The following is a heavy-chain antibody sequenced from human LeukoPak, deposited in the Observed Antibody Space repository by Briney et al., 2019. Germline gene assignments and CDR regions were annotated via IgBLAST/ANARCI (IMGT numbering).Heavy chain of an antibody. CDR3: TRTSDILTGYTPREAYYYYYHMDV. Sequence: GGSLRLSCAASGFTFSGSAMHWVRQASGKGLEWVGRIRSKANSYATVYAASVKGRFTISRDDSKNTVYLQMNSLKTEDTAVYYCTRTSDILTGYTPREAYYYYYHMDVWGKGTTVTISS. CDR2: IRSKANSYAT. V-gene: IGHV3-73*01. CDR1: GFTFSGSA. D-gene: IGHD3-9*01. J-gene: IGHJ6*03.